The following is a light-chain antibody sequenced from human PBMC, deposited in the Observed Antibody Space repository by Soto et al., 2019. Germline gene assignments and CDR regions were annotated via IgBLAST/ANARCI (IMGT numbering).Light chain of an antibody. V-gene: IGKV3-20*01. CDR1: HTISSSY. J-gene: IGKJ1*01. CDR3: QQYVTSSPRT. CDR2: GIS. Sequence: EIVLTQSPGTLSLSPGESATLSCRASHTISSSYLAWYQRKPGQAPRLLMYGISRRATGIPDRFSGSGSGTDFTLTITRLEPEDFAVYYCQQYVTSSPRTFGQGTKVDIK.